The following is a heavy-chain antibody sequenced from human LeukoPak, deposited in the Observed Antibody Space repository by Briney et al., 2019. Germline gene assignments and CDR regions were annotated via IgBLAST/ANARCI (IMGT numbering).Heavy chain of an antibody. J-gene: IGHJ4*02. CDR2: IYYSGST. D-gene: IGHD6-13*01. Sequence: SETLSLTCTVSGGSISSYYWSWIRQPPGKGLEWIGYIYYSGSTNYNPSLKSRVTISVDTSKNQFSLKLSSVTAADTAVYYCARDAYRSIAAAGTDYWGQGTLVTVSS. V-gene: IGHV4-59*01. CDR1: GGSISSYY. CDR3: ARDAYRSIAAAGTDY.